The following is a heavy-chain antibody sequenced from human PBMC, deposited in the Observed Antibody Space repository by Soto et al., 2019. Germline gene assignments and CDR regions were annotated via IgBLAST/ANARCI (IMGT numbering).Heavy chain of an antibody. V-gene: IGHV1-24*01. CDR3: ATAPDLDYGDYH. J-gene: IGHJ5*02. CDR1: GYTLTELS. D-gene: IGHD4-17*01. CDR2: FDPEDGET. Sequence: ASVKVSCKVSGYTLTELSMHWVRQAPGKGLEWMGGFDPEDGETIYAQKFQGRVTMTEDTSTDTAYMELSSLRSEDTAVYYCATAPDLDYGDYHWGQGTLVTVSS.